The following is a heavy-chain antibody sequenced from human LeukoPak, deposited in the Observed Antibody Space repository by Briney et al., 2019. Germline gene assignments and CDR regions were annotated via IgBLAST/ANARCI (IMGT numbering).Heavy chain of an antibody. CDR2: ISGSDDYT. V-gene: IGHV3-23*01. J-gene: IGHJ4*02. CDR1: GFTFSSHG. D-gene: IGHD4-17*01. CDR3: AKDKGTTVTALDY. Sequence: PGGSLRLSCAASGFTFSSHGMSWVRQAPGKGLEWVSTISGSDDYTYYADSVKGRFTISRDNSKNTLYLQMNSLRAEDTAVYYCAKDKGTTVTALDYWGQGTLVTVSS.